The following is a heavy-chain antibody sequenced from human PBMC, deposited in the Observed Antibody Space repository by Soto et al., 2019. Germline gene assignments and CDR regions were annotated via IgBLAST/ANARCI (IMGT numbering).Heavy chain of an antibody. CDR1: GFIFSNYW. V-gene: IGHV3-74*01. CDR2: INTDGSMT. Sequence: PGGSLRLSCAASGFIFSNYWMYWVRQAPGKGLVWVSRINTDGSMTNYADSVKGRFTISRDNAKNTLYLQMNRLRAEDTAVYYCARVSWREKYGMDVWGQGTTVTVSS. J-gene: IGHJ6*02. CDR3: ARVSWREKYGMDV.